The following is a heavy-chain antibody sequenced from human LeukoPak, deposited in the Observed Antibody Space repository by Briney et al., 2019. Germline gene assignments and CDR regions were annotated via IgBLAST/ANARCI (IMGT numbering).Heavy chain of an antibody. D-gene: IGHD6-6*01. Sequence: ASVKVSCKASGYTFTSYDINWVRQATGQGLEWMGWMNPNSGNTGYAQKFQGRVTINRNTSISTAYMELSSLRSEDTAVYYCARDASSSSYDYWGQGTLVTVSS. J-gene: IGHJ4*02. CDR3: ARDASSSSYDY. V-gene: IGHV1-8*01. CDR2: MNPNSGNT. CDR1: GYTFTSYD.